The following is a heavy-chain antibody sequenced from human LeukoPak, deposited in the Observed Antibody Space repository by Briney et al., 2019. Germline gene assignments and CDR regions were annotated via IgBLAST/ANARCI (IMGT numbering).Heavy chain of an antibody. V-gene: IGHV3-7*01. J-gene: IGHJ3*02. CDR3: AKDLADDAFDI. CDR1: GFTFNNYG. CDR2: IKQDGSEK. Sequence: RAGGSLRLSCAASGFTFNNYGIHYVRQAPGKGLEWVANIKQDGSEKYYVDSVKGRFTISRDNSKNTLYLQMNSLRAEDTAVYYCAKDLADDAFDIWGQGTMVTVSS.